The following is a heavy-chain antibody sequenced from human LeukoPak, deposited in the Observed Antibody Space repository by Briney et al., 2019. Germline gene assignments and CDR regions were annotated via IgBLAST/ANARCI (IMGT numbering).Heavy chain of an antibody. CDR2: ISGSGGRT. Sequence: GGSLRLSCAASGFTFSSYAMRWVRQAPGKGLEWVSGISGSGGRTSHADSVKGRFTISRDNSKNTLYLQMNSLRAEDTAIYYCAKDPHDSRGYMDYWGQGTLVTVSS. CDR1: GFTFSSYA. J-gene: IGHJ4*02. CDR3: AKDPHDSRGYMDY. D-gene: IGHD3-22*01. V-gene: IGHV3-23*01.